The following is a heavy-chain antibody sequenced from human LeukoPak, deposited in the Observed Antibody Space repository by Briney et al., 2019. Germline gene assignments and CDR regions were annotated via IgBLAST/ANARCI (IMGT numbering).Heavy chain of an antibody. D-gene: IGHD3-22*01. Sequence: GGSLRLSCAASGFTFSHYAMRWVRQAPGKGLEWVSAISGSGGSTYYADSVKGRFTISRDNSKNTLYLQMNSLRAEDTAVYYCARPYYYDSSGYYTGDAFDIWGQGTMVTVSS. CDR1: GFTFSHYA. J-gene: IGHJ3*02. V-gene: IGHV3-23*01. CDR2: ISGSGGST. CDR3: ARPYYYDSSGYYTGDAFDI.